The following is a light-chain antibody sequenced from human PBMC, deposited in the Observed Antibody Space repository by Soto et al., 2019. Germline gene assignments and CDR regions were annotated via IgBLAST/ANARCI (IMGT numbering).Light chain of an antibody. CDR3: QSYDTSLRGV. V-gene: IGLV1-40*01. J-gene: IGLJ3*02. CDR1: SSNIGAGYD. CDR2: TNS. Sequence: QPVLTQPPSVSGAPGQRVTISCTGSSSNIGAGYDVHWYQQLPGTAPKLLIYTNSNRPSGVPDRFSGSKSGTSASLAITGLQAEDEADYYCQSYDTSLRGVFGGGTKVTVL.